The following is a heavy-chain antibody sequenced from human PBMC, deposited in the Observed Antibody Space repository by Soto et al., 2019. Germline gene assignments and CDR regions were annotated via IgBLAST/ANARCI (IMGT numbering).Heavy chain of an antibody. CDR1: GGTFSSYA. D-gene: IGHD3-22*01. J-gene: IGHJ5*02. CDR3: ARDRGPSSGYYPYWFDP. CDR2: IIPIFGTA. Sequence: QVQLVQSGAEVKKPGSSVKVSCKASGGTFSSYAITWVRQAPGQGLEWMGGIIPIFGTANYAQNFQARVTITADDSTSTAYMRLSSLRSEDTAVYYCARDRGPSSGYYPYWFDPWGQGTLVTVSS. V-gene: IGHV1-69*12.